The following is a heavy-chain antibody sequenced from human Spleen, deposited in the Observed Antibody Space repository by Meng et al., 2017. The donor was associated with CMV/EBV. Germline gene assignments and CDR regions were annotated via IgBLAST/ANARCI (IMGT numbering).Heavy chain of an antibody. V-gene: IGHV1-69*05. CDR1: GGTFSSYA. CDR2: IVPVYGTT. D-gene: IGHD2-15*01. J-gene: IGHJ4*02. Sequence: CEASGGTFSSYAMSWVRQAPGQGLEWMGGIVPVYGTTNYAQKFQGRITITMDESTSTAYLELSSLRSEDTAIYYCARDRSGGNLLDYWGQGTLVTVSS. CDR3: ARDRSGGNLLDY.